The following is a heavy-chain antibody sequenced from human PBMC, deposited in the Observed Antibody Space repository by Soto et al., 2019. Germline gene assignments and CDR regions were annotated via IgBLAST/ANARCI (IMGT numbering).Heavy chain of an antibody. CDR2: IRSKANSYAT. CDR3: TTTYYDFWSGYPETY. J-gene: IGHJ4*02. Sequence: PGGSLRLSCAASGFTFSGSAMHWVRQASGKGLEWVGRIRSKANSYATAYAASVKGRFTISRDDSKNTAYLQMNSLKTEDTAVYYCTTTYYDFWSGYPETYWGQGTLVTVSS. V-gene: IGHV3-73*01. D-gene: IGHD3-3*01. CDR1: GFTFSGSA.